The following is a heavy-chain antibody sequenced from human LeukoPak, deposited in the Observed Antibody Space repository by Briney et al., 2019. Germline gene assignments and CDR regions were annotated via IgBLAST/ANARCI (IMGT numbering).Heavy chain of an antibody. Sequence: GESLKISCKASGYNFPKSWIGWVRQMPGKGLEWMAIIYPDDFRIKYSPSFQGQVTISADRSINTAYLQWSSLRAPDTAMYYCARPDYFASHDWGQGTLVTVSS. V-gene: IGHV5-51*01. CDR2: IYPDDFRI. D-gene: IGHD2/OR15-2a*01. CDR1: GYNFPKSW. J-gene: IGHJ4*02. CDR3: ARPDYFASHD.